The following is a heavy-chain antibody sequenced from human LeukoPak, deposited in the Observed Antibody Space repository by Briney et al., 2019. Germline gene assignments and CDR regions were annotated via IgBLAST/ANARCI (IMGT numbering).Heavy chain of an antibody. V-gene: IGHV3-23*01. D-gene: IGHD2/OR15-2a*01. CDR2: ISGSGGST. CDR3: AKVDGGLEYCSS. CDR1: GFTFSSYA. Sequence: GGSLRLSCAASGFTFSSYAMSWVRQAPGKGLEWVSAISGSGGSTYYADSVKGRFTISRDNSKNTPYLQMNSLRAEDTAVYYCAKVDGGLEYCSSWGQGTLVTVSS. J-gene: IGHJ4*02.